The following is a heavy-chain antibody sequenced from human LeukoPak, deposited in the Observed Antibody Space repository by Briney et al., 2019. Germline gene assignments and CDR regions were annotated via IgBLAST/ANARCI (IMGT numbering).Heavy chain of an antibody. J-gene: IGHJ4*02. CDR3: AKDLKGIYYSIASCSYFDF. D-gene: IGHD2-2*01. V-gene: IGHV3-30*18. CDR1: GFTFSSYG. Sequence: GRSLRLSCAASGFTFSSYGIHWVRQAPGKGLEWVAVISYDGSNKYYADSVKGRFTISRDNFKNSLYLQMNRLKAEDTAVYYCAKDLKGIYYSIASCSYFDFGGQG. CDR2: ISYDGSNK.